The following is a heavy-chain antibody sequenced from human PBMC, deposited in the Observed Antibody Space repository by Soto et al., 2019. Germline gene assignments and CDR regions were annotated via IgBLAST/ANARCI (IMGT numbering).Heavy chain of an antibody. CDR3: ARGGLLPDY. CDR2: ISHSGST. V-gene: IGHV4-30-2*01. D-gene: IGHD6-19*01. Sequence: QLQLQESGSGLVKPSQTLSLTCAVSGGSTSSGGYSWSWLRQPPGKGLEWIGYISHSGSTYYNPSLQSRVTTSVDTSKTQFSLRLRSVTAADTAAYYCARGGLLPDYWGQGTLVTVSS. J-gene: IGHJ4*02. CDR1: GGSTSSGGYS.